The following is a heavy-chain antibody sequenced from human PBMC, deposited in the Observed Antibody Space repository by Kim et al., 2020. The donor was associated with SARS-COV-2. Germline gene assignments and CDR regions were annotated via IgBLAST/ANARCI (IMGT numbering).Heavy chain of an antibody. D-gene: IGHD3-3*01. J-gene: IGHJ4*02. V-gene: IGHV3-23*01. CDR3: AKVTMFGVVILNYLDY. Sequence: SVKGRFTSSRDNSKNTLYLQMNSLRAEDTAVYYCAKVTMFGVVILNYLDYWGQGTLVTVSS.